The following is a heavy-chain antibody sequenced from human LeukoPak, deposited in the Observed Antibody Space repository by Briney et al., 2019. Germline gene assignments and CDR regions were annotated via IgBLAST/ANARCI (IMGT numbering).Heavy chain of an antibody. CDR3: ARVAAAAGTVDY. CDR1: GYTFTGYY. V-gene: IGHV1-2*06. CDR2: INPNSGGT. J-gene: IGHJ4*02. Sequence: ASVKVSCKASGYTFTGYYMHWVRQAPGQGLEWMGRINPNSGGTNYAQKFQGRVTMTRDTSISTAYMELSRLRSDDTAVYYCARVAAAAGTVDYWGQGTLVTVSS. D-gene: IGHD6-13*01.